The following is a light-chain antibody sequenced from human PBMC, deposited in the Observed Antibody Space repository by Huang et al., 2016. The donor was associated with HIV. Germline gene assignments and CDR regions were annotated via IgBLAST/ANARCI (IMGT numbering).Light chain of an antibody. V-gene: IGKV1-33*01. Sequence: DIQMTQSPSSLSASVGDRVTITCQASQDISTYLNWYQQKPGNAPKVLSYAASRFSGSGSGTDFTFTISSLQPGDIATYYCQQYDNLPWTFGQGTKVEIK. CDR2: A. J-gene: IGKJ1*01. CDR1: QDISTY. CDR3: QQYDNLPWT.